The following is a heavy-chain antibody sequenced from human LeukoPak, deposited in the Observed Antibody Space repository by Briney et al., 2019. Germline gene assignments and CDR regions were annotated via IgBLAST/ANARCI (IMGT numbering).Heavy chain of an antibody. CDR3: VRDRWPGLGDF. D-gene: IGHD6-19*01. Sequence: GGSLRLSCAASGFIVSENYMSWLRQAPGKGLEWLSTVYSGGLKFFADPVKGRFTTSRDNSKNTLYLQMSSLRAEDTAVYYCVRDRWPGLGDFWGQGTTVTVSS. CDR2: VYSGGLK. CDR1: GFIVSENY. J-gene: IGHJ6*02. V-gene: IGHV3-66*01.